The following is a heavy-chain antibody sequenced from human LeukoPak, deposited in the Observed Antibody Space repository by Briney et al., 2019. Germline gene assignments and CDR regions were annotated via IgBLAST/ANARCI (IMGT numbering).Heavy chain of an antibody. Sequence: TASETLSLTCAVYGGSFSGYYWSWIRQPPGKGLEWIGEINHSGSTNYSPSLKSRVAISVDTSKNQFSLKLNSVTAADTSVYYCARGHLPQTTYYYLEYWGQGILVTVSS. V-gene: IGHV4-34*01. J-gene: IGHJ4*02. CDR2: INHSGST. CDR1: GGSFSGYY. CDR3: ARGHLPQTTYYYLEY. D-gene: IGHD1-7*01.